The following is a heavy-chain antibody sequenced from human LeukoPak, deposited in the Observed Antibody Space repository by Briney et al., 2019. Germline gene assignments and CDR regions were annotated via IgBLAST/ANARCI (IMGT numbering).Heavy chain of an antibody. V-gene: IGHV4-59*12. D-gene: IGHD4-23*01. J-gene: IGHJ4*02. CDR3: ARDYGGNVADY. CDR2: IYYSGST. CDR1: GGSLSSYY. Sequence: PSETLSLTCTVSGGSLSSYYWSWIRQPPGKGLEWIGYIYYSGSTNYNPSLKSRVTISIETSKNQFSLKLSSVTAADTAVYYCARDYGGNVADYWGQGTLVTVSS.